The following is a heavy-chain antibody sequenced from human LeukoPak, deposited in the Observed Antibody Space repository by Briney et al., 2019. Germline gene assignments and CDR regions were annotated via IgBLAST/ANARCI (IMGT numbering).Heavy chain of an antibody. V-gene: IGHV4-31*03. D-gene: IGHD6-13*01. CDR1: GGSISSGGDY. CDR3: ARGGIAAPNYYFDY. J-gene: IGHJ4*02. CDR2: IYYSGST. Sequence: SQTLSLTCTVSGGSISSGGDYWSWIRQHPGKGLEWIGYIYYSGSTYYNPSLKSRVIISVDTSKNQFSLKLNSVTAADTAVYYCARGGIAAPNYYFDYWGQGTLVTVSS.